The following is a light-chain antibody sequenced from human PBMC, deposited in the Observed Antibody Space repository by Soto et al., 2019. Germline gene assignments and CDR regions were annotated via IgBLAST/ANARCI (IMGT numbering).Light chain of an antibody. CDR3: AAWDDSLNNVV. V-gene: IGLV1-44*01. CDR1: SSNIGSYT. Sequence: QAVVTQPPSASGTPGQRVAISCSGSSSNIGSYTVNWYQQLPGTAPKLLIYSSNERPSGVPDRFSGSTSGTSASLAISGLQSEDEADYYCAAWDDSLNNVVFGGGTQLTVL. CDR2: SSN. J-gene: IGLJ2*01.